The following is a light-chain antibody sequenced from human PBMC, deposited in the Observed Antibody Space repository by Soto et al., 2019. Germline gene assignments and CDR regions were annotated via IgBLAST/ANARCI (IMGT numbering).Light chain of an antibody. CDR2: DVT. V-gene: IGLV2-11*01. CDR3: CSHAGSYTYV. J-gene: IGLJ1*01. CDR1: SSDVGGYNY. Sequence: QSVLTQPRSVSGSPGQSLTISCTGTSSDVGGYNYVSWYQQHPGKVPKLMIYDVTKRPSGVPDRFSGSKSGNTASLTISGLQSGDEADYYCCSHAGSYTYVFGTGTKVTVL.